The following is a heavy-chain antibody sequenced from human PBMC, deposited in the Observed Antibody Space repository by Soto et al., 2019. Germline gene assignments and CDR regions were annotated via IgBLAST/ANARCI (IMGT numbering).Heavy chain of an antibody. J-gene: IGHJ1*01. V-gene: IGHV1-18*01. Sequence: QVPLVQSGAEVKKPGASVKVSCKASGYTFTSYGISWVRQAPGQGLEWMGWISAYNGNTNYAQKLQGRVTMTTDTSTSTAYMELRSLRSDDTAVYYCARGPHFHTFRSVSSGYDLAEYFQHWGQGTLVTVSS. D-gene: IGHD3-22*01. CDR3: ARGPHFHTFRSVSSGYDLAEYFQH. CDR1: GYTFTSYG. CDR2: ISAYNGNT.